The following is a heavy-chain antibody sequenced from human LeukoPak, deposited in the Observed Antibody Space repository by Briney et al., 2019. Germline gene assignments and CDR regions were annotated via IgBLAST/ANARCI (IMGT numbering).Heavy chain of an antibody. V-gene: IGHV4-34*01. D-gene: IGHD3-3*01. J-gene: IGHJ5*02. CDR3: ARENGGVRITIFGVAPRWVTWFDP. Sequence: KPSETLSLTCAVYGGSFSGYYWSWIRQPPGKGLEWIGEINHSGSTNYNPSLKSRVTISVDTSKNQFSLKLSSVTAADTAVYYCARENGGVRITIFGVAPRWVTWFDPWGQGTLVTVSS. CDR2: INHSGST. CDR1: GGSFSGYY.